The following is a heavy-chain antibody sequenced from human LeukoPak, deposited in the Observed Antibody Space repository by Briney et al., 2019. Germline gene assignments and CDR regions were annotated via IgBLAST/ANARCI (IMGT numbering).Heavy chain of an antibody. CDR3: ARGRCSGGSCYRGYYYYGMDV. J-gene: IGHJ6*02. V-gene: IGHV4-59*13. D-gene: IGHD2-15*01. Sequence: PSETLSLTCTVSGGSISSYYWSWIRQPPGKGLEWIGYIYYSGSTNYNPSLKSRVTISVDTSKNQFSLKLSSVTAADTAVYYCARGRCSGGSCYRGYYYYGMDVWGPGTTVTVSS. CDR2: IYYSGST. CDR1: GGSISSYY.